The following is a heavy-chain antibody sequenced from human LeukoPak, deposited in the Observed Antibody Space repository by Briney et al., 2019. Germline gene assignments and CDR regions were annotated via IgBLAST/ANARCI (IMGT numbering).Heavy chain of an antibody. Sequence: RGSVRLFCAASGLTFRNYTMYWVRQAPGKGLESVSGIGASGESTYYADSVKGRFTISSDDSKNTLYLQMNSLRAEDTAMYYCANTVGYGNIWGQGTMVTVSS. J-gene: IGHJ3*02. CDR3: ANTVGYGNI. CDR1: GLTFRNYT. CDR2: IGASGEST. D-gene: IGHD6-13*01. V-gene: IGHV3-23*01.